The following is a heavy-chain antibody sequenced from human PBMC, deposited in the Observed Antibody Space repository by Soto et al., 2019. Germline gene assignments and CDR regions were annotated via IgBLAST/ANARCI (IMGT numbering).Heavy chain of an antibody. CDR1: GLNFRNYG. CDR2: INSASTII. V-gene: IGHV3-48*01. CDR3: ATDGMIQQLIFDY. Sequence: SGGSMRLPCAASGLNFRNYGMNWVRQAPGKGLEWVSYINSASTIIYHADSVKGRFTISRDNAKDSLYLQMNSLRAEDTAIYYCATDGMIQQLIFDYWGQGTLVTVSS. J-gene: IGHJ4*02. D-gene: IGHD5-18*01.